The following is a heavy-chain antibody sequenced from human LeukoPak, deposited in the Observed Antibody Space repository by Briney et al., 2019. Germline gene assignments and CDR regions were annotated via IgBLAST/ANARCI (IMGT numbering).Heavy chain of an antibody. CDR3: ARVRGSGSYVDC. CDR1: GFTFSTYN. J-gene: IGHJ4*02. CDR2: ISSSTSTI. D-gene: IGHD3-10*01. V-gene: IGHV3-48*01. Sequence: GGSLRLSCAASGFTFSTYNMNWVRQAPGKGLEWISYISSSTSTIYYADSVKGRFTISRDNAKNSLYLQMNSLRVEDTAVYYCARVRGSGSYVDCWGQGTLVTVSS.